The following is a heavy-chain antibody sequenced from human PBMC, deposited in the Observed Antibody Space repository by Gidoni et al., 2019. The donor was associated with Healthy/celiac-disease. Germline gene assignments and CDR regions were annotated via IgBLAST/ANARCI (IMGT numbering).Heavy chain of an antibody. CDR2: IKQDGSEK. J-gene: IGHJ4*02. Sequence: EVQLVESGGGLVQPGGSLRLSCAASGFTFSSYWMSWVRQAPGKGLEWVANIKQDGSEKYYVDSVKGRFTISRDNAKNSLYLQMNSLRAEDTAVYYCAREIAYYCSSTSCYPEYFDYWGQGTLVTVSS. CDR3: AREIAYYCSSTSCYPEYFDY. D-gene: IGHD2-2*01. CDR1: GFTFSSYW. V-gene: IGHV3-7*03.